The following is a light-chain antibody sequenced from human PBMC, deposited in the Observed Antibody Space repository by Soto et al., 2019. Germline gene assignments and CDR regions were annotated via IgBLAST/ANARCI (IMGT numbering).Light chain of an antibody. J-gene: IGKJ1*01. V-gene: IGKV3-20*01. Sequence: EIVLTQSPVTLSLSPGETATLSCRASQSVRSNFLAWYQQKPGQAPRLLIYGASNRATGIPDRFSGSGSGTDFTLTITRLEPEDFAMYYCQRYDSFRTFGQGTKVDIK. CDR2: GAS. CDR1: QSVRSNF. CDR3: QRYDSFRT.